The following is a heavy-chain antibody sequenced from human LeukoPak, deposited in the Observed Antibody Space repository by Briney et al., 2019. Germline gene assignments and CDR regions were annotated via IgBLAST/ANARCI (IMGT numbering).Heavy chain of an antibody. CDR1: GFTFSDYW. D-gene: IGHD7-27*01. V-gene: IGHV3-74*01. CDR2: INSDGSST. Sequence: LRLSXAASGFTFSDYWMHWVRQAPGKGLVWVSRINSDGSSTNYADSVKGRFTISRDNAKNTLYMQMNSLRAEDTAVYYCARGYRPNWGSTVGDYWGQXXXXXXSS. J-gene: IGHJ4*02. CDR3: ARGYRPNWGSTVGDY.